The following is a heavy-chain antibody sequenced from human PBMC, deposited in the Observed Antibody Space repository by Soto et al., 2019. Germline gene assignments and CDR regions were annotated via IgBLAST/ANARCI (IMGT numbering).Heavy chain of an antibody. J-gene: IGHJ4*02. CDR1: GASITTYY. V-gene: IGHV4-59*01. Sequence: SETLSLTCDVSGASITTYYWSWIRQAPGKGLEWIGNVYHTGTTDYNSSLKSRVTISVDTSKNQFSLNMNSVTAADTAVYYCARRLFGSGWALDSWGQGALVTVSS. D-gene: IGHD6-19*01. CDR3: ARRLFGSGWALDS. CDR2: VYHTGTT.